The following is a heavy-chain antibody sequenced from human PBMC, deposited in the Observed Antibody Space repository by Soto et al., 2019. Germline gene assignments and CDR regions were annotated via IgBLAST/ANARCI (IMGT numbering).Heavy chain of an antibody. Sequence: EVQLLESGGGLVQPGGSLRLSCAASGFTFSIYAMSWVRQAPGKGLAWVSGISVSGGSTYYADSVKGRFTISRDNSKNTLYLQMNSLRAEDTAVYYCASNTRYDPPDYWGQGTLVTVSS. CDR3: ASNTRYDPPDY. J-gene: IGHJ4*02. CDR1: GFTFSIYA. D-gene: IGHD3-16*01. V-gene: IGHV3-23*01. CDR2: ISVSGGST.